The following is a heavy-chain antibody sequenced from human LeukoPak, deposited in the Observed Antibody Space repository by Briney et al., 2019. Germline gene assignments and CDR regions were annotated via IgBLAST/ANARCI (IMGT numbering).Heavy chain of an antibody. V-gene: IGHV4-61*02. CDR2: IYSSGST. D-gene: IGHD3-10*01. Sequence: SETLSLTCTVSGGSISSGSYYWNWIRQPAGKGLEWIGRIYSSGSTNYNPSLKSRVTISVDTSKNQFSLKLSSVTAADTAVYYCARILGPGMSDYWGRGTLVTVSS. CDR3: ARILGPGMSDY. CDR1: GGSISSGSYY. J-gene: IGHJ4*02.